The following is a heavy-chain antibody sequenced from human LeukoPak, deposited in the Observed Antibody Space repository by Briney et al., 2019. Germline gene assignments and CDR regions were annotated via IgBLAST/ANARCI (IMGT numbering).Heavy chain of an antibody. CDR1: GFTFSSYA. CDR3: AKVPGAMVNTPGFDY. D-gene: IGHD3-22*01. CDR2: ISGSGGST. V-gene: IGHV3-23*01. J-gene: IGHJ4*02. Sequence: GGSLRLSCAAFGFTFSSYAMSWVRQAPGKGLEWVAAISGSGGSTYYADSVKGRFTISRDNSKNTLYLQMNSLRAEDTAVYYCAKVPGAMVNTPGFDYWGQGTLVTVSS.